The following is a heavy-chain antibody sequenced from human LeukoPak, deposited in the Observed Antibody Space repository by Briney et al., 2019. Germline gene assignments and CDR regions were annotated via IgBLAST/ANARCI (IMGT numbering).Heavy chain of an antibody. CDR1: GFTFDDYT. J-gene: IGHJ3*02. D-gene: IGHD2-15*01. CDR2: ISWDGGST. CDR3: AKEMEYCSGGSCRTGAFDI. V-gene: IGHV3-43*01. Sequence: GGSLRLSCAASGFTFDDYTMHWVRQAPGKGLEWVSLISWDGGSTYYADSVKGRFTISRDNSKNSLYLQMNSLRTEDTALYYCAKEMEYCSGGSCRTGAFDIWGQGTMVTVSS.